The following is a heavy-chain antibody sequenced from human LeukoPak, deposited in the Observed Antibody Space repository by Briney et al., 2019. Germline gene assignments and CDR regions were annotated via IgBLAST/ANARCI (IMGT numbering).Heavy chain of an antibody. D-gene: IGHD4-17*01. J-gene: IGHJ1*01. CDR2: LYHGGST. CDR1: GVIVRGNY. V-gene: IGHV3-66*01. CDR3: AKEIYGDPTGGRFQH. Sequence: GGSLRLSCVGSGVIVRGNYMTWVRQAPGKGLEWVSILYHGGSTCYADSVKGRFSISRDTSKNTLYLQMNSLRAEDTAVFYCAKEIYGDPTGGRFQHWGQGTLVTVSS.